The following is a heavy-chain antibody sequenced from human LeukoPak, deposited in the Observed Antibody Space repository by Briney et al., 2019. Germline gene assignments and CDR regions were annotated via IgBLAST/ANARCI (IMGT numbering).Heavy chain of an antibody. CDR3: ARDSSGYQ. V-gene: IGHV3-7*01. CDR1: GFTFSTYW. CDR2: IKEDGSEK. D-gene: IGHD3-22*01. J-gene: IGHJ4*02. Sequence: PGGSLRLSCAASGFTFSTYWMSWVRQAPGKGLEWVADIKEDGSEKYYGDSVKGRFTISRDNAKNSLYLQMNSLRAEDTAVYYCARDSSGYQWGQGTLVTVSS.